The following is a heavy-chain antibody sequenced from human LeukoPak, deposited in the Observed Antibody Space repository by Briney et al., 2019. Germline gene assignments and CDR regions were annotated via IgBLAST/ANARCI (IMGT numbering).Heavy chain of an antibody. CDR2: ISSSSSYT. Sequence: GGSLRLSCAASGFTFSDYYMSWIRQAPGKGLEWVSYISSSSSYTNYADSVRGRFTISRDNAKNSLYLQMNSLRAEDTAVYYCARAPHYSNYGPYYYGMDVWGQGTTVTVSS. D-gene: IGHD4-11*01. J-gene: IGHJ6*02. CDR1: GFTFSDYY. V-gene: IGHV3-11*06. CDR3: ARAPHYSNYGPYYYGMDV.